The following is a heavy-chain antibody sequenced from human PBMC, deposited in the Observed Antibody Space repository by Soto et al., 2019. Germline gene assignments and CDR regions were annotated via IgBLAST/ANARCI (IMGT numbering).Heavy chain of an antibody. CDR3: ARVAHGVNIYFDL. V-gene: IGHV3-74*01. CDR1: GFTFSTYW. J-gene: IGHJ2*01. Sequence: EVQLVESGGGLVQPGGSLRLSCAASGFTFSTYWMHWVRQVPGKGLLWVSRINSDATTTTYADSVQGRFNISRDNANDTLFLQMDSLRVEDTALYYCARVAHGVNIYFDLWGRGTLVTVCS. D-gene: IGHD4-17*01. CDR2: INSDATTT.